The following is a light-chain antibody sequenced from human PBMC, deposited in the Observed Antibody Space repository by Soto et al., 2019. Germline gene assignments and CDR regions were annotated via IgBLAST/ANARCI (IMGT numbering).Light chain of an antibody. J-gene: IGLJ1*01. V-gene: IGLV2-23*01. CDR3: CSYAGSSTYV. Sequence: QSALTQPASVSGSPGQSITISCTGTSSDVGGYNLVSWYQQHPGKAPKVMIYEGSKWPSGVSNRFSGSKSGNTASLTISGLQAEDEADYYCCSYAGSSTYVFGTGTKVTVL. CDR1: SSDVGGYNL. CDR2: EGS.